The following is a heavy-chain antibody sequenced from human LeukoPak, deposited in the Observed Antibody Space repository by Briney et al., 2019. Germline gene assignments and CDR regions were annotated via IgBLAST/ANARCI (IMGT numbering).Heavy chain of an antibody. CDR3: ARGPLNHYYYDSSGYSPLYFDY. CDR2: IYHSGST. D-gene: IGHD3-22*01. Sequence: SGTLSLTCAVSGGSISSSNWWSWVRQPPGKGLEWIGEIYHSGSTNYNPSLKSRVTISVDKSKNQFSLKLSSVTAADTAVYYCARGPLNHYYYDSSGYSPLYFDYWGQGTLVTVSS. V-gene: IGHV4-4*02. CDR1: GGSISSSNW. J-gene: IGHJ4*02.